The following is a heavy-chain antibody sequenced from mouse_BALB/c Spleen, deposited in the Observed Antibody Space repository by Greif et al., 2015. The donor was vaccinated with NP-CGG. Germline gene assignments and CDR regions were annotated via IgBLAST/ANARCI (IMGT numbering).Heavy chain of an antibody. J-gene: IGHJ4*01. CDR3: GRQLSYGKDY. V-gene: IGHV2-6-2*01. Sequence: VMLVESGPDLVAPSQSLSITCTVSGFSLTYYGVHWIRQPPGKGLEWLVVIWSDGSTTYNSALKSRLSISKDNSKSXGFLKMGRLQTEYTTLFFCGRQLSYGKDYWGQGTSIPVSS. CDR1: GFSLTYYG. CDR2: IWSDGST.